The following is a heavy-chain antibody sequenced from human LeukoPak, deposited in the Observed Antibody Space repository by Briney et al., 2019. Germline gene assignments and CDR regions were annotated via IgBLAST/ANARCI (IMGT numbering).Heavy chain of an antibody. V-gene: IGHV1-2*06. CDR1: GYTFTGYY. J-gene: IGHJ3*02. CDR2: INPNSGGT. D-gene: IGHD3-16*02. Sequence: GASVKVSCKASGYTFTGYYMHWVRQAPGQGREWMGRINPNSGGTNYAQKFQGRVTITRDTSISTAYMELSRLRSDDTAVYYCARGSTYDYVWGSYRNDIAPEAFDIWGQGTMVTVSS. CDR3: ARGSTYDYVWGSYRNDIAPEAFDI.